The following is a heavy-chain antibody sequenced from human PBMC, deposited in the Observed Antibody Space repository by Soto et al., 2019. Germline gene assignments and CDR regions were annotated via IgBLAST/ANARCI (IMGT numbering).Heavy chain of an antibody. CDR3: ARGRKKGVDAFDI. J-gene: IGHJ3*02. CDR1: GFTFSSYS. V-gene: IGHV3-21*01. CDR2: ISSSSSYI. Sequence: GGSLRLSCAASGFTFSSYSMNWVRQAPGKGLEWVSSISSSSSYIYYADSVKGRFTISRDNAKNSLYLQMNSLRAEDTAVYYCARGRKKGVDAFDIWGQGTMVTVSS. D-gene: IGHD3-3*01.